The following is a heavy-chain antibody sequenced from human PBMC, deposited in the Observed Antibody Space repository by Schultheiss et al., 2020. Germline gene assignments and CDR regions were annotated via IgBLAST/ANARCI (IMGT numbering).Heavy chain of an antibody. CDR3: TRGISTAGIH. Sequence: SQTLSLTCTVSGGSISSTSNFWGWIRQPPGKVPEWIGSVYYTGSTYYNPSLESRVTISIDTSKNEFSLKVNSVTAADTAVYYCTRGISTAGIHWGQGTLVNVSS. CDR2: VYYTGST. D-gene: IGHD6-13*01. CDR1: GGSISSTSNF. V-gene: IGHV4-39*01. J-gene: IGHJ4*02.